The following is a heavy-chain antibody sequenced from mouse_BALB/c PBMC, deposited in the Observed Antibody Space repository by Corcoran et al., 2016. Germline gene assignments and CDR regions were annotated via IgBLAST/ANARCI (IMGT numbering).Heavy chain of an antibody. V-gene: IGHV9-1*02. Sequence: QIQLVQSGPELKKPGETVKISCKASGYTFTNYGMNWVKQAPGKGLKWMGWINTYTGEPTYADDFKGRFAFSLETSASTAYLQINNLKNEDMATYFCARRYGNYGDYWGQGTSLTVSS. CDR3: ARRYGNYGDY. J-gene: IGHJ2*02. D-gene: IGHD2-1*01. CDR2: INTYTGEP. CDR1: GYTFTNYG.